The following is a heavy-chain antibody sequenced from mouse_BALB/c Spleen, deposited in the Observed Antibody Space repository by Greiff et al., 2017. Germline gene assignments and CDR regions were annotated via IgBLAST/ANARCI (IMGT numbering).Heavy chain of an antibody. CDR3: ARHDYDGKNYFDY. D-gene: IGHD2-3*01. Sequence: EVQLQQSGPELVKPGASVKIPCKASGYTFTDYNMDWVKQSHGKSLEWIGDINPNNGGTIYNQKFKGKATLTVDKSSSTAYMELRSLTSEDTAVYYCARHDYDGKNYFDYWGQGTTLTVAS. CDR1: GYTFTDYN. J-gene: IGHJ2*01. CDR2: INPNNGGT. V-gene: IGHV1-18*01.